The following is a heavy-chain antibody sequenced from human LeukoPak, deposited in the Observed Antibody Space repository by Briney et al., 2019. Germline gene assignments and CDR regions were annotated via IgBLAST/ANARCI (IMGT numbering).Heavy chain of an antibody. V-gene: IGHV3-48*03. D-gene: IGHD2-21*02. CDR2: ISSSGSTI. J-gene: IGHJ4*02. CDR1: GFTFSSYE. CDR3: ARGEEYCGGDCYGPFDY. Sequence: PGGSLRLSCAASGFTFSSYEMNWVRQAPGKGLEWVSYISSSGSTIYYADSVKGRFTISRDNAKNSLYLQMNSLRAEDTAVYYCARGEEYCGGDCYGPFDYWGQGTLVTVSS.